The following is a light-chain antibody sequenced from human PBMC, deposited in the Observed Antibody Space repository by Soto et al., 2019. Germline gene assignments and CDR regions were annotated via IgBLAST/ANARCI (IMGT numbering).Light chain of an antibody. CDR1: KNINTW. CDR2: DAS. V-gene: IGKV1-5*01. J-gene: IGKJ1*01. Sequence: DIQMTQSPSTLSASVGDRVTITCRASKNINTWVAWYQQKPGKAPKLLIYDASSLESGVPSRVSGSGSGTEFTLTLSSLQPDDFATYYCQHYNSYSEAFGQGTKVDIK. CDR3: QHYNSYSEA.